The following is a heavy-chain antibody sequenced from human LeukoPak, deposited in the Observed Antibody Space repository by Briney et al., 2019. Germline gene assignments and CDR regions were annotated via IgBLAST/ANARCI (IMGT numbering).Heavy chain of an antibody. CDR3: AKDRDIDS. J-gene: IGHJ4*02. CDR2: IRYDGGLQ. CDR1: GLTFSSYA. V-gene: IGHV3-30*02. Sequence: GGSLRLSCAASGLTFSSYAMHWVRQAPGKGLDWVAFIRYDGGLQCYADSMKGRFTISRDNSKNTLYLQINSLRPEDTAVYYCAKDRDIDSWGQGTVVTVSS.